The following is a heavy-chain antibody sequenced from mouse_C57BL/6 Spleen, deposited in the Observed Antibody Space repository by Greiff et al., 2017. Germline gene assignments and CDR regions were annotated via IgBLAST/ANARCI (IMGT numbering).Heavy chain of an antibody. D-gene: IGHD4-1*01. CDR2: IYPGSGST. V-gene: IGHV1-55*01. CDR3: ARGGAKLGRGFAD. J-gene: IGHJ3*01. Sequence: VPLPQPGAELVKPGASVKMSCKASGYTFTSYWITWVKQRPGQGLEWIGDIYPGSGSTNYNEKFKSKATLSVDTSASTAYRQLSSLTSEDAAVYNCARGGAKLGRGFADWGQVTLVTVSA. CDR1: GYTFTSYW.